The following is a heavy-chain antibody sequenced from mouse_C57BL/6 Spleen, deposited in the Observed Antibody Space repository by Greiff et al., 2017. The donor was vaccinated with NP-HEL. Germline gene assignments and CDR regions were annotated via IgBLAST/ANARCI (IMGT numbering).Heavy chain of an antibody. CDR1: GYTFTDYY. D-gene: IGHD1-1*01. J-gene: IGHJ4*01. V-gene: IGHV1-19*01. Sequence: VQLKQSGPVLVKPGASVKMSCKASGYTFTDYYMNWVKQSHGKSLEWIGVINPYNGGTSYNQKFKGKATLTVDKSSSTAYMELNSLTSEDSAVYYCARSDYGSREDAMDYWGQGTSVTVSS. CDR3: ARSDYGSREDAMDY. CDR2: INPYNGGT.